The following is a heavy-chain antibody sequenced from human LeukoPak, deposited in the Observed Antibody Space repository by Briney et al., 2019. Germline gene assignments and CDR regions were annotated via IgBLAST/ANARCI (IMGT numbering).Heavy chain of an antibody. V-gene: IGHV3-48*04. Sequence: GGSLRLSCAASGFTFSSYGMNWVRQAPGKGLEGVSYISSSSSSIYYADAVKGRFTISRDNAKNSLYLQMNSPRAEDTAVYSCARDLPASSGVDVWGQGTTVTVSS. D-gene: IGHD2-2*01. CDR3: ARDLPASSGVDV. CDR2: ISSSSSSI. CDR1: GFTFSSYG. J-gene: IGHJ6*02.